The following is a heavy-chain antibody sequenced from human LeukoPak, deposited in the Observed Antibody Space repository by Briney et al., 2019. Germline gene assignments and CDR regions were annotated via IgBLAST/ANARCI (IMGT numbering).Heavy chain of an antibody. D-gene: IGHD5-12*01. V-gene: IGHV3-23*01. Sequence: GGSLRLSCAASGFTFSSYSMSWVRQAPGKGLEWVSAISGSASSTYYADSVKGRFSISRDNSKNTLYLQMNSLRAEDTAVYYFAKSGFGGDLLAFDYWGQGTLVTVSS. CDR3: AKSGFGGDLLAFDY. CDR1: GFTFSSYS. J-gene: IGHJ4*02. CDR2: ISGSASST.